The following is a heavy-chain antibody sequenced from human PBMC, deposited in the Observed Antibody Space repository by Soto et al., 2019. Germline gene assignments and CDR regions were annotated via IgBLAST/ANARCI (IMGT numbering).Heavy chain of an antibody. J-gene: IGHJ4*02. CDR2: ISTTSSSI. CDR1: GFTFSSYS. Sequence: PGGSLRLSCAASGFTFSSYSMNWVRQAPGKGLEWISYISTTSSSIYYADSVKGRFTISRDNAENSLFLQMYSLRDEDTAVYYCARKGVAFDYWGQGALVTVSS. CDR3: ARKGVAFDY. V-gene: IGHV3-48*02. D-gene: IGHD3-3*01.